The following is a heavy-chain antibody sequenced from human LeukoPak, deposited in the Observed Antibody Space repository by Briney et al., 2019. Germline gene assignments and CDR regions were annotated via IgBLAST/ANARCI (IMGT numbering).Heavy chain of an antibody. Sequence: GGSLRLSCAASVFTFSSSAISCVRQAPGKGREGLSTIRCGYYSTYYADSVKGRYTIPRDSSKHTLYLQMNSLRTDDTAVYYCAKAYPTPQGVNFDYWGQGTLVTVSS. CDR1: VFTFSSSA. J-gene: IGHJ4*02. CDR2: IRCGYYST. V-gene: IGHV3-23*01. D-gene: IGHD3-16*01. CDR3: AKAYPTPQGVNFDY.